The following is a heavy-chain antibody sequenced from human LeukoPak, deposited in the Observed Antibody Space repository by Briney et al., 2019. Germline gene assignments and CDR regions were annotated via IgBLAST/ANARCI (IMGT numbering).Heavy chain of an antibody. CDR3: ARGHYFFDY. V-gene: IGHV4-59*01. Sequence: SETLSLTCTVSGGSISSYYWSWIRQPPGKGLEWIGYIYYSGSTNYNPSLKSRVTISVDTSKNQFSLKLTSVTTADTAVYYCARGHYFFDYWGQGTLLTVSS. J-gene: IGHJ4*02. CDR1: GGSISSYY. D-gene: IGHD2/OR15-2a*01. CDR2: IYYSGST.